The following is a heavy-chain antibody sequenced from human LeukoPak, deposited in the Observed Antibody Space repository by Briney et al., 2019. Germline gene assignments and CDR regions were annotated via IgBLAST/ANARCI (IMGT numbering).Heavy chain of an antibody. CDR1: GGSFSGYY. J-gene: IGHJ6*02. D-gene: IGHD3-9*01. CDR2: INHSGST. Sequence: SETLSLTCAVYGGSFSGYYWSWIRQPPGKGLEWSGEINHSGSTNYNPSLKSRVTISVDTSKNQFSLKLSSVTAADTAVDYCARRRLYDILTGYYRYYYYYGMDVWGQGTTVTVSS. CDR3: ARRRLYDILTGYYRYYYYYGMDV. V-gene: IGHV4-34*01.